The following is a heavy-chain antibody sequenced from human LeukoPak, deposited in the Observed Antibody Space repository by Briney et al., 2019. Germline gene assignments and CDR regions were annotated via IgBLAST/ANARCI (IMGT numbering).Heavy chain of an antibody. D-gene: IGHD4/OR15-4a*01. V-gene: IGHV3-72*01. CDR2: TRNKVNSYTT. CDR1: GFPFSDHY. J-gene: IGHJ4*02. Sequence: QPGGSLRLSCAASGFPFSDHYIDWVRQAPGKGLEWGARTRNKVNSYTTAYAASVTGRFTVSRDDSSNSVYLQMNSLKIEDTAVYYCARSMYGEGRRIIDFDYWGQGSLLTVSS. CDR3: ARSMYGEGRRIIDFDY.